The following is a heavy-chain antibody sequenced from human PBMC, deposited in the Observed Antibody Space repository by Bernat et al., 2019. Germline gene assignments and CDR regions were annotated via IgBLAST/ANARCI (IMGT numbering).Heavy chain of an antibody. CDR2: IKGDGSSS. D-gene: IGHD3-3*01. V-gene: IGHV3-74*01. Sequence: EVQLVESGGGLVQPGGSLRLSCAASGFSFSSYWMHWVRQAPGKGLVWVSRIKGDGSSSNYADSVKGRFTISRDNAKNTLYLQLNSLGTEDTGVYYCGRQYDHWGQGTMVTVSS. CDR3: GRQYDH. CDR1: GFSFSSYW. J-gene: IGHJ4*02.